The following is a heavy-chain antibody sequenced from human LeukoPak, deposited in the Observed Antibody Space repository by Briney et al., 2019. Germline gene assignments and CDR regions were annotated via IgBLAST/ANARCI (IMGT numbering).Heavy chain of an antibody. D-gene: IGHD2-21*01. CDR1: GGPINRGGYY. CDR2: VFSGGST. Sequence: NPSETLSLTCTISGGPINRGGYYWSWVRQHPGKGLEWIGNVFSGGSTTYYNPSLESRLTISKDTSNNRFSLHLTSVTAADTAVYYCARDSVIRRFFDLWGRGTLVIVSS. CDR3: ARDSVIRRFFDL. V-gene: IGHV4-31*03. J-gene: IGHJ2*01.